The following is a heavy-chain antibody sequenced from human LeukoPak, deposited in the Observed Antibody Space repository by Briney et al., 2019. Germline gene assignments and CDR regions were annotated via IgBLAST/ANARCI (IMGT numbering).Heavy chain of an antibody. V-gene: IGHV1-69*13. CDR3: AREDYDILTGYPDWYFDL. J-gene: IGHJ2*01. D-gene: IGHD3-9*01. CDR1: GGTFSSYA. CDR2: IIPIFGTA. Sequence: ASVKVSCKASGGTFSSYAISWVRQAPGQGLEWMGGIIPIFGTANYAQKFQGRVTITADESTSTAYMELSSLRSEDTAVYYCAREDYDILTGYPDWYFDLWGRGTLVTVSS.